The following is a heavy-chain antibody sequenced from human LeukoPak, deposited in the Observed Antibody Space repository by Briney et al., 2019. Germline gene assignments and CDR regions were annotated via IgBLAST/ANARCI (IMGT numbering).Heavy chain of an antibody. CDR1: GFTFSGYS. CDR2: ISSSSSYI. V-gene: IGHV3-21*01. Sequence: GGSLRLSCAASGFTFSGYSMNWVRQAPGKGLEWVSSISSSSSYIYYADSVKGRFTISRDNAKKSSYLQMNSLRVEDTAVFYCTRAGNSRSFDLWGQGTMVTVSS. D-gene: IGHD5-24*01. J-gene: IGHJ3*01. CDR3: TRAGNSRSFDL.